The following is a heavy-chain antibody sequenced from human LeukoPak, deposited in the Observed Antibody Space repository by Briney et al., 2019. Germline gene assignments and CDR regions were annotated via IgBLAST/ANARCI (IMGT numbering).Heavy chain of an antibody. Sequence: GGSLRLSCAASGFTFSSYGMHWVRQAPGKGLECVTFISYDGSNKYYPDSVKGRFTISRDNSKNTLYLQMGSLRAEDTAVYYCAKSREVSSWHGDYWGQGTLVTVSS. CDR3: AKSREVSSWHGDY. CDR2: ISYDGSNK. D-gene: IGHD6-13*01. J-gene: IGHJ4*02. V-gene: IGHV3-30*18. CDR1: GFTFSSYG.